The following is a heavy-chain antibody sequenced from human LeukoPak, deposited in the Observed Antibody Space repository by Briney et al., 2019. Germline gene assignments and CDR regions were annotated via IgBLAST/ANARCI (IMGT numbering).Heavy chain of an antibody. J-gene: IGHJ4*02. D-gene: IGHD3-22*01. CDR2: ITPNSGGT. Sequence: ASVKVFCKASGYTFTAYYVHWVRQAPGQGLEWMGWITPNSGGTKYAQKFQGRVTLTTDTSTSTAYMELRSLRSDDTAVCYCARGPHERSGYPDDWGQGTLVTVSS. V-gene: IGHV1-2*02. CDR1: GYTFTAYY. CDR3: ARGPHERSGYPDD.